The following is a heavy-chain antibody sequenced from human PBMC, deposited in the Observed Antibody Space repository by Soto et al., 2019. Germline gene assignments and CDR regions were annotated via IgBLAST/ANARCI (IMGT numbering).Heavy chain of an antibody. J-gene: IGHJ6*02. CDR2: IDPSDSYA. V-gene: IGHV5-10-1*01. D-gene: IGHD1-20*01. CDR3: ARLTGTTHYYYGMDV. Sequence: GESLKISCKGSGYSFTSYWISWVRQMPGKVLEWMGRIDPSDSYANYSPSFQGHVTISADKSISTAYLQWSSLKASDTAMYYCARLTGTTHYYYGMDVWGQGXTVTVYS. CDR1: GYSFTSYW.